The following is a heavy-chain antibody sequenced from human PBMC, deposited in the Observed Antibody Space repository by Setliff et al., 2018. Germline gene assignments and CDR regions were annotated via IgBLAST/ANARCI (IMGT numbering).Heavy chain of an antibody. V-gene: IGHV4-59*02. CDR2: VYHNGNT. CDR3: ARDRTAYSYGLDV. J-gene: IGHJ6*02. CDR1: GGSVSPYF. Sequence: SETLSLTCTVSGGSVSPYFWSWIRQPPGKGLQWIGYVYHNGNTNFNPSLKSRVNMSIDTSKNQFALNLKSVTAADTAVYYCARDRTAYSYGLDVWGQGTTVTVSS. D-gene: IGHD5-18*01.